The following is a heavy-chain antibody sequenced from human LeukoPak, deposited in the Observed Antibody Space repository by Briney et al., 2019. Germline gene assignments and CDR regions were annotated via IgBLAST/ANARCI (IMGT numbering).Heavy chain of an antibody. CDR3: ASRISQRPFDY. J-gene: IGHJ4*02. CDR2: IYYSGST. D-gene: IGHD2/OR15-2a*01. CDR1: GGSISDSFEHY. Sequence: SETLSLTCVVSGGSISDSFEHYWSWIRQHPGKGLEWIGYIYYSGSTYYNPSLKSRVTISVDTSKNQFSLKLSSVTAADTAVCYCASRISQRPFDYWGQGTLVTVSS. V-gene: IGHV4-31*11.